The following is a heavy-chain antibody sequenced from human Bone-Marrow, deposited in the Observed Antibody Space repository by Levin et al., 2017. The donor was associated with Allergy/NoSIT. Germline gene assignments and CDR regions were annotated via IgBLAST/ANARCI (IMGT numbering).Heavy chain of an antibody. CDR3: ARGRGYCSGGLCYGPLDY. CDR2: IYDSGSP. CDR1: GVSISSYY. J-gene: IGHJ4*02. D-gene: IGHD2-8*02. Sequence: KSSETLSLTCTVSGVSISSYYWSWIRQSPGKGLEWIGNIYDSGSPNYNPSLKRRVTISEDKVKNQFSLKLRFASAADTAVYFCARGRGYCSGGLCYGPLDYWGQGTLVTVSS. V-gene: IGHV4-59*01.